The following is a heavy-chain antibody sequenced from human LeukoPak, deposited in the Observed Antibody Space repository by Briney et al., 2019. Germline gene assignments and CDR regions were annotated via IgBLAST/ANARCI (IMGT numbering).Heavy chain of an antibody. J-gene: IGHJ4*02. CDR2: IYHSGST. V-gene: IGHV4-4*02. D-gene: IGHD3-22*01. CDR3: ARVYYDSSGPNALDY. CDR1: GGSISSSNW. Sequence: PSETLSLTCAVSGGSISSSNWWSWVRQPPGKGLEWIGEIYHSGSTNYNPSLKSRVTISVDKSKNQFSLKLSSVTAADTAVYYCARVYYDSSGPNALDYWGQGTLVIVSS.